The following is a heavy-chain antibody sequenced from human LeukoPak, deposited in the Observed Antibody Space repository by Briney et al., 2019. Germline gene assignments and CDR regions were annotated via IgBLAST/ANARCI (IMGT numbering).Heavy chain of an antibody. Sequence: ASVKLSCKASGSTFTSRGISWVRQAPGQGLEWMGRISTSTGNINYAQKLQGRVSMTTDTSTTTAYMELRSLTSDDTAVYYCARSYSSTWYGGFDPWGQGTLVTVSS. V-gene: IGHV1-18*01. J-gene: IGHJ5*02. CDR3: ARSYSSTWYGGFDP. D-gene: IGHD6-13*01. CDR2: ISTSTGNI. CDR1: GSTFTSRG.